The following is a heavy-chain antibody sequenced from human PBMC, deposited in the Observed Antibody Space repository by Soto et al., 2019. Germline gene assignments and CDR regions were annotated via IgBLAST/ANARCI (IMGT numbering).Heavy chain of an antibody. CDR1: GFTFSDYA. CDR2: ISGSGGSI. V-gene: IGHV3-23*01. D-gene: IGHD6-13*01. Sequence: GVSLRLSCAGSGFTFSDYAMSWVRQAPGKGLEWVSGISGSGGSIYNADSVKGRFTISRDNSKNTLYLQMNSLRAEDTAVYYCASDGGDSSSWYFIFDIWVQGTMVTVSS. CDR3: ASDGGDSSSWYFIFDI. J-gene: IGHJ3*02.